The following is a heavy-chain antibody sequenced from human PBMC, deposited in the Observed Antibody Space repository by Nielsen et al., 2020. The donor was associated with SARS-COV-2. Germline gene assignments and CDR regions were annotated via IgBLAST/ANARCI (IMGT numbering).Heavy chain of an antibody. Sequence: GEPLKIYCAASGFTFGSYWMHSVRQAPGKGLVWFSRINSDGSSTSYADSVKGRFTIYRDNAKNTLYLKMNSLRAEDTAGYYCARVLASGWFGDYYYGMDVWGQGTTVTVSS. CDR1: GFTFGSYW. D-gene: IGHD3-10*01. CDR3: ARVLASGWFGDYYYGMDV. V-gene: IGHV3-74*01. J-gene: IGHJ6*02. CDR2: INSDGSST.